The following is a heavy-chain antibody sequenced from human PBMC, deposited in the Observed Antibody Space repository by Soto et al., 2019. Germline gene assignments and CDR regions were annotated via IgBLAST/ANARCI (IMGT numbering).Heavy chain of an antibody. V-gene: IGHV4-59*13. D-gene: IGHD3-22*01. J-gene: IGHJ4*02. CDR1: GHSISSYY. CDR2: ISFSGIT. CDR3: AGSYDNSGYCPLY. Sequence: QVQLQESGPGLVKPSETLSLNCSVSGHSISSYYWIWIRQSPEQGLEWIGYISFSGITNYNPSLQSRVSISIDMSRTQFSLKLRSATTADTAVYYCAGSYDNSGYCPLYWGQGTRVSVSS.